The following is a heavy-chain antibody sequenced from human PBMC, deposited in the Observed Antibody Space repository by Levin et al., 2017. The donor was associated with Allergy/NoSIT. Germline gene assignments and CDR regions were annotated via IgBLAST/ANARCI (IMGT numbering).Heavy chain of an antibody. CDR3: ARGSGYDFWSGYYWYYYMDV. CDR2: MNPNSGNT. J-gene: IGHJ6*03. D-gene: IGHD3-3*01. V-gene: IGHV1-8*01. CDR1: GYTFTSYD. Sequence: ASVKVSCKASGYTFTSYDINWVRQATGQGLEWMGWMNPNSGNTGYAQKFQGRVTMTRNTSISTAYMELSSLRSEDTAVYYCARGSGYDFWSGYYWYYYMDVWGKGTTVTVSS.